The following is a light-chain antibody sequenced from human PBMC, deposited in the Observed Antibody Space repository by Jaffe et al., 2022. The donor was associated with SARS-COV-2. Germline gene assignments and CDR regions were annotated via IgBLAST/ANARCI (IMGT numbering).Light chain of an antibody. J-gene: IGLJ1*01. Sequence: QSALTQPASVSGSPGQSITISCTGTSSDVGGYNYVSWYQQRPGKVPKLMIYDVSNRPSGVSNRFSGSKSGNTASLTISGLQAEDEADYYCSSYTASSTLVFGTGTKVTVL. CDR1: SSDVGGYNY. CDR3: SSYTASSTLV. V-gene: IGLV2-14*01. CDR2: DVS.